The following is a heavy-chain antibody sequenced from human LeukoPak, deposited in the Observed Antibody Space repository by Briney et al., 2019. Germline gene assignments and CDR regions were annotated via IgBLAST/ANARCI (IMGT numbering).Heavy chain of an antibody. CDR1: GGSISSGGYY. V-gene: IGHV4-30-4*08. J-gene: IGHJ3*02. Sequence: SETLSLTCTVSGGSISSGGYYWSWIRQHPGKGLEWIGYIYYSGSTYYNPSLKSRVTISVDTSKNQFSLKLSSVTAADTAVYYCARRSRRGQGSAGAFDIWGQGTMVTVSS. CDR3: ARRSRRGQGSAGAFDI. CDR2: IYYSGST. D-gene: IGHD3-10*01.